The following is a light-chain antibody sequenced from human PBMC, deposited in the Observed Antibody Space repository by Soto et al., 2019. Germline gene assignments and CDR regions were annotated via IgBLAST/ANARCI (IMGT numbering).Light chain of an antibody. Sequence: EIVLTQSPGTLSLSPGERATLSCRASQSVSSSYLAWYQQKPGQAPRPLIYGASSRAIGIPDRFSGSGSETHFTLTISRLEPEDFAVYYCQQYGSSPWTFGQGTKVEIK. CDR1: QSVSSSY. J-gene: IGKJ1*01. V-gene: IGKV3-20*01. CDR3: QQYGSSPWT. CDR2: GAS.